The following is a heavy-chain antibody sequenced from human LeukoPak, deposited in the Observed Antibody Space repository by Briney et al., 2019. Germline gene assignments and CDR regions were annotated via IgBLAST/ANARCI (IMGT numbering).Heavy chain of an antibody. CDR3: TRGNMSPGSFHGMDV. CDR2: IHQSGST. CDR1: GGSVSHSNW. D-gene: IGHD2-21*01. Sequence: PSGTLSLTCAVSGGSVSHSNWWTWIRQPPGKGLEWVGEIHQSGSTNYNPSLRSRVIISVDTSKNQFSVRLRSVTAADTAMYFCTRGNMSPGSFHGMDVWGQGTMVT. V-gene: IGHV4-4*02. J-gene: IGHJ6*02.